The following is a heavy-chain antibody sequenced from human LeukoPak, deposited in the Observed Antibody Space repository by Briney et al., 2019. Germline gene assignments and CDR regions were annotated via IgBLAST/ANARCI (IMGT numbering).Heavy chain of an antibody. CDR1: GFTFSNYA. J-gene: IGHJ4*02. V-gene: IGHV3-23*01. Sequence: PGGSLRLSCAASGFTFSNYAMTWVRQAPGKGLEWVSAIGGSGSHTYFADSVKGRFTISRDNSKNALYLQMNSLRAEDTAVYYCARQVGPDYWGQGTLVTVSS. CDR3: ARQVGPDY. CDR2: IGGSGSHT.